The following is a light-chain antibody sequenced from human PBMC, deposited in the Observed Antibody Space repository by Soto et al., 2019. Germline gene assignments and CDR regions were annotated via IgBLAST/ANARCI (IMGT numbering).Light chain of an antibody. CDR1: SSDVGGYNY. V-gene: IGLV2-11*01. CDR2: DVS. Sequence: QSALTQPRSVSGSPGQSVTISCTGTSSDVGGYNYVSWYQQHPGKAPKLMIYDVSKRPSGVPDRFSGSKSGNTASLTISGLQAEDEADYYCCSHTTNYTYVFGTGTKVTVL. J-gene: IGLJ1*01. CDR3: CSHTTNYTYV.